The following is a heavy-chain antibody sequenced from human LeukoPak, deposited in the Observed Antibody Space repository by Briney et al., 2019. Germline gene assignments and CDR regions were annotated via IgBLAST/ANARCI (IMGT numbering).Heavy chain of an antibody. V-gene: IGHV4-39*01. Sequence: SETLSLTRTVSGGSISSSSYYWGWIRQPPGKGLEWIGSIYYSGSTYYNPSLKSRVTISVDTSKNQFSLKLSSVTAADTAVYXXXXWTGTSRRWFDPWGQGTLVTVSS. CDR3: XXWTGTSRRWFDP. J-gene: IGHJ5*02. CDR2: IYYSGST. CDR1: GGSISSSSYY. D-gene: IGHD1-1*01.